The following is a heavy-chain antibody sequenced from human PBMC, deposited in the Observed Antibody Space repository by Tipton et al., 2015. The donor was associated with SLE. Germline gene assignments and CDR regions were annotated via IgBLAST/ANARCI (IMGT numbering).Heavy chain of an antibody. V-gene: IGHV4-39*07. J-gene: IGHJ6*02. Sequence: TLSLTCTVSGGSISSSPYYWAWIRQPPGKGLEWIGTVYSGGNTYHIPSLKTRVTISVDTSRNQFSLKLTSVTAADTAMYYCARHVGVAYYYAMDVWGQGTTVVVSS. CDR3: ARHVGVAYYYAMDV. CDR1: GGSISSSPYY. CDR2: VYSGGNT. D-gene: IGHD2-15*01.